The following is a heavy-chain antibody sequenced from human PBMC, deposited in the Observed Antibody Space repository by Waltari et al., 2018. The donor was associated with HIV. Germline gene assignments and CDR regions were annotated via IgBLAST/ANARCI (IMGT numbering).Heavy chain of an antibody. J-gene: IGHJ5*02. Sequence: QLQLQESGPALVKSSETLSLTCTVSGGSMPSRSYYWGWIRQPPGTGLEWIGSMSYSGSTYQKSSLRSRLTISVDTSKNQFSLKLTSVTASDTAVYYCARSFSGYSNYFDPWGQGTLVTVSS. CDR3: ARSFSGYSNYFDP. V-gene: IGHV4-39*01. CDR1: GGSMPSRSYY. D-gene: IGHD4-4*01. CDR2: MSYSGST.